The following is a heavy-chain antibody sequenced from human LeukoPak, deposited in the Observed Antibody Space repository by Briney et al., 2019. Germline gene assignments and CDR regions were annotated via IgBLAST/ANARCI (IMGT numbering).Heavy chain of an antibody. Sequence: ASVKVSCKASGYTFTGYYMHWVRQAPGQGLEWMGWINPNSGGTNYAQKFQGRVTMTRDTSISTAYMELSRLRYDDTAVYYCARQSSGWYFLDYWGQGTLVTVSS. J-gene: IGHJ4*02. D-gene: IGHD6-19*01. CDR3: ARQSSGWYFLDY. CDR1: GYTFTGYY. V-gene: IGHV1-2*02. CDR2: INPNSGGT.